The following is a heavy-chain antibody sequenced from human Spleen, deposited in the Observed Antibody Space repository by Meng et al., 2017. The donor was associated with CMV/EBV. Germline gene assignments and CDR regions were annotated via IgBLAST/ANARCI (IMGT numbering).Heavy chain of an antibody. CDR2: MSHSGGA. CDR3: ARYLVLAGSRGFDS. D-gene: IGHD4/OR15-4a*01. CDR1: GGSISSSNG. J-gene: IGHJ4*02. Sequence: SGGSISSSNGWSWVRQPPGKGLEWIGEMSHSGGANYDPSLKSRVTISLDKSKNLFSLNLISVTAADTAVYYCARYLVLAGSRGFDSWGQGTLVTVSS. V-gene: IGHV4-4*02.